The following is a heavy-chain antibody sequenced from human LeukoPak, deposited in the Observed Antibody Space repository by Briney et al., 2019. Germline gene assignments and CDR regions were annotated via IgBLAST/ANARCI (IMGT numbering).Heavy chain of an antibody. J-gene: IGHJ4*02. CDR3: ANARV. V-gene: IGHV3-30*18. CDR2: ISYDGSNK. CDR1: GFTFDDYG. Sequence: GGSLRLSCAASGFTFDDYGMSWVRQAPGKGLEWVAVISYDGSNKYYADSVKGRFTISRDNSKNTLYLQMNSLRAEDTAVYYCANARVWGQGTLVTVSS.